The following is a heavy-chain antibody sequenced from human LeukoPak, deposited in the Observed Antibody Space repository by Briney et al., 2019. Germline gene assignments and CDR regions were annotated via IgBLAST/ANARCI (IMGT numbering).Heavy chain of an antibody. D-gene: IGHD3-3*01. V-gene: IGHV1-2*02. CDR3: ARDPYDGNYFFDY. CDR1: GYTFTGYH. CDR2: FNANSGAT. Sequence: ASVKVSCKPSGYTFTGYHVHWVRQAPGQGLEWMGWFNANSGATKYAQKFQGRVPMTRDTSIGTDFMELTSLISDDTAIYYCARDPYDGNYFFDYWGQGTLVTVAS. J-gene: IGHJ4*02.